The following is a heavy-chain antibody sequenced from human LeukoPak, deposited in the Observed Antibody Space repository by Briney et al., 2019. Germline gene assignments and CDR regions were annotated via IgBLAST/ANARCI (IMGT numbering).Heavy chain of an antibody. Sequence: SVKVSCKASGYTFTGYYMHWVRQAPGQGLEWMGWINPNSGGTNYAQKFQGRVTMTRDTSISTAYMELSRLRSDDTAVYYCARDHYYDSSGYKDYWGQGSLVTVSS. CDR1: GYTFTGYY. CDR3: ARDHYYDSSGYKDY. D-gene: IGHD3-22*01. V-gene: IGHV1-2*02. CDR2: INPNSGGT. J-gene: IGHJ4*02.